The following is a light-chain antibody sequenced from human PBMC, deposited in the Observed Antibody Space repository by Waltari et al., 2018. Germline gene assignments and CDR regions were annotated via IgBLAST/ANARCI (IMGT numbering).Light chain of an antibody. V-gene: IGKV3-20*01. CDR2: GAS. Sequence: EIVLTQSPGTLSLSPGERATLSCRASQSVSSSDLAWYQQKPGQAPRLLIYGASSRGTGIPDRFSGSGSGTDFTLTISRLEPEDFAVYYCQQYGSSQWTFGQGTKVEIK. J-gene: IGKJ1*01. CDR1: QSVSSSD. CDR3: QQYGSSQWT.